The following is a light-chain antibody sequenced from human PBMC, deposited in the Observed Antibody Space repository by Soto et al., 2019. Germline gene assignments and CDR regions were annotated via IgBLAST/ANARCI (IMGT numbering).Light chain of an antibody. J-gene: IGLJ1*01. CDR1: RSDVGGYNY. V-gene: IGLV2-11*01. CDR2: GVS. Sequence: ALTQPRSVSASPGQSVTISCTGTRSDVGGYNYVSWYQHHPGKAPKLMIYGVSARPSGVPDRFSGSKSGNTASLTISGLQAEDEADYYCCSYAGTPYVFGTGTKLTVL. CDR3: CSYAGTPYV.